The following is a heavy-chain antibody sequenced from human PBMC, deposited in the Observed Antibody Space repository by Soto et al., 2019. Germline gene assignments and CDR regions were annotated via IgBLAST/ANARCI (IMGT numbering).Heavy chain of an antibody. J-gene: IGHJ6*02. CDR2: ISYDGSNK. CDR1: GFTFSSYG. V-gene: IGHV3-30*18. CDR3: AKVEAYYYYGMDV. Sequence: GWSLRLSCAASGFTFSSYGMHWVRQAPGKGLEWVAVISYDGSNKYYADSVKGRFTISRDNSKNTLYLQMNSLRAEDTAVYYCAKVEAYYYYGMDVWGQGTTVTVSS.